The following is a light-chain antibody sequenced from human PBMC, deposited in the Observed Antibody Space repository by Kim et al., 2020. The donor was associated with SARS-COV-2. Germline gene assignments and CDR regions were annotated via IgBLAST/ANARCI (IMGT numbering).Light chain of an antibody. V-gene: IGLV7-43*01. CDR2: STT. CDR3: LLYYSGTWI. CDR1: TGAVTTTYY. Sequence: PGGTVTLTCASNTGAVTTTYYPNWFQQKPGQAPRALIYSTTNTLSWTPARFSGSLLGGKAALTLSGVQPEDEADYYCLLYYSGTWIFGGGTKLTVL. J-gene: IGLJ2*01.